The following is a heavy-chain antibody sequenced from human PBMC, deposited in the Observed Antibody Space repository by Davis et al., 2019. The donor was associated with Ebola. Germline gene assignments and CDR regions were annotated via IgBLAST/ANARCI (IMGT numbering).Heavy chain of an antibody. J-gene: IGHJ6*02. CDR3: ARVLGYSSAHYGMDV. CDR1: GYTFTGYY. CDR2: INPNSGGT. V-gene: IGHV1-2*02. D-gene: IGHD3-22*01. Sequence: ASVKVSCKASGYTFTGYYMHWVRQAPGQGLEWMGWINPNSGGTNYAQKFQGRVTITADKSTSTAYMELSSLRSEDTAVYYCARVLGYSSAHYGMDVWGQGTTVTVSS.